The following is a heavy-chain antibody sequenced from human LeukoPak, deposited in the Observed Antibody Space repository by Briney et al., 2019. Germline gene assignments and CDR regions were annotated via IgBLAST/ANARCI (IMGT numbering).Heavy chain of an antibody. Sequence: GASVKVSCKASGYTFSSYDINSVRHAAGQGPEWMGWMNPNSGNTSYAQNFQGRVIMTRNTSISTAYMELSSLRFEDTAVFYCAIRTSRGVSGSSYFDSWGQGTLVTVSS. J-gene: IGHJ4*02. CDR3: AIRTSRGVSGSSYFDS. CDR1: GYTFSSYD. V-gene: IGHV1-8*01. D-gene: IGHD3-10*01. CDR2: MNPNSGNT.